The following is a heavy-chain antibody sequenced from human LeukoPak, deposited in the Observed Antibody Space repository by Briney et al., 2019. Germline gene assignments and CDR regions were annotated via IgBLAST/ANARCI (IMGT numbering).Heavy chain of an antibody. J-gene: IGHJ5*02. CDR3: ARDNTFWFDP. V-gene: IGHV1-8*01. D-gene: IGHD3-16*01. Sequence: MGWMNPNSGNTGYAQKFQGRVTMTRNTSISTAYMELSSLRSEDTAVYYCARDNTFWFDPWGQGTLVTVSS. CDR2: MNPNSGNT.